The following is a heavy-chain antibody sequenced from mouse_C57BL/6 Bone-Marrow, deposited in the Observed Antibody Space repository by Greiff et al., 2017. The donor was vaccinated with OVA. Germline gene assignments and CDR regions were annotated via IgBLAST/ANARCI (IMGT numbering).Heavy chain of an antibody. CDR3: ARPYYGSSSYYFDY. Sequence: VHLVESGAELARPGASVKLSCKASGYTFTSYGISWVKQRTGQGLEWIGEIYPRSGNTYYNEKFKGKATLTADKSSSTAYMELRSLTSEDSAVYFCARPYYGSSSYYFDYWGQGTTRTVSS. D-gene: IGHD1-1*01. CDR1: GYTFTSYG. V-gene: IGHV1-81*01. J-gene: IGHJ2*01. CDR2: IYPRSGNT.